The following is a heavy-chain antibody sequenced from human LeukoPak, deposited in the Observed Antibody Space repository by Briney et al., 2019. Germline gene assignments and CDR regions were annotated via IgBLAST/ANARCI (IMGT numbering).Heavy chain of an antibody. D-gene: IGHD3-10*01. J-gene: IGHJ3*02. CDR1: GFTFSSYG. V-gene: IGHV3-30*02. Sequence: GGSLRLSCAASGFTFSSYGMHWVRQAPGKGLEWVAFIRYDGSNKYYADSVKGRFTISRDNSKNTLYLQMNSLRAEDTAVYYCAKDVYSYGPLRGAFDIWGQGTMVTVSS. CDR3: AKDVYSYGPLRGAFDI. CDR2: IRYDGSNK.